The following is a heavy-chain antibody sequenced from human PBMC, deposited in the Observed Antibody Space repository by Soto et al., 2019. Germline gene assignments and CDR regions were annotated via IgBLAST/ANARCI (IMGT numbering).Heavy chain of an antibody. V-gene: IGHV1-3*01. CDR2: INALNGDT. CDR3: ARALLYGDYVY. J-gene: IGHJ4*02. Sequence: ASVKVSCKASGYIFTKYTLHWVRQAPGQSLEWMGWINALNGDTKYSQKFQGRVTITRDTSASTAYMELSSLRSEDTSVYYCARALLYGDYVYWGQGTLVTVSS. CDR1: GYIFTKYT. D-gene: IGHD4-17*01.